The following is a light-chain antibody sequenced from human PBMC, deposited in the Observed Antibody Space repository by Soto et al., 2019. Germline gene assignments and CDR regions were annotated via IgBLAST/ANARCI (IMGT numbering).Light chain of an antibody. CDR3: QQYNSYSEIN. CDR1: QSISSW. J-gene: IGKJ5*01. V-gene: IGKV1-5*03. Sequence: DIQMTQSPSALSASVGDRVTMPCRASQSISSWLAWYQQKPGKAPKLLIYKASSLESGVPSRFSGSGSGTEFTLTIRSLQPDDFATYYCQQYNSYSEINCGQGKQREIK. CDR2: KAS.